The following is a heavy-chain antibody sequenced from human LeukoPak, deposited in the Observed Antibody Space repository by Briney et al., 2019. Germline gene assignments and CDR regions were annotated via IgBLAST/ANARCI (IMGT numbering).Heavy chain of an antibody. Sequence: GGSLRLSCAASGFTFGSYAMSWVRQAPGKGLEWVSFISPSGDRTSNADSVEGRFTISRDNPRNTLYLQMNSLRDEDTAVYYCATMHGYYDGSGYWVQWGQGTLVTVSS. D-gene: IGHD3-22*01. V-gene: IGHV3-23*01. CDR2: ISPSGDRT. J-gene: IGHJ4*02. CDR3: ATMHGYYDGSGYWVQ. CDR1: GFTFGSYA.